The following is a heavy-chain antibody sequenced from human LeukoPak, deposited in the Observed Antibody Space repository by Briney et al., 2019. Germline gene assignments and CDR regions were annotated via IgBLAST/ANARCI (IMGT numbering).Heavy chain of an antibody. CDR2: INEDGSEM. Sequence: GGSLRLSCAASEFTFNNYGMHWVRQAPGKGLEWVASINEDGSEMYYVDSVKGRFTISRDNAKNSLDLQMNTLGAEDTAVYYCASHGVFTFNYWGQGALVTVSS. J-gene: IGHJ4*02. D-gene: IGHD4-17*01. CDR3: ASHGVFTFNY. CDR1: EFTFNNYG. V-gene: IGHV3-7*01.